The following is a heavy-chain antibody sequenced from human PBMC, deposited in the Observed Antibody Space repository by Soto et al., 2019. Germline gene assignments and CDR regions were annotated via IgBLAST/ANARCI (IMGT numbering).Heavy chain of an antibody. D-gene: IGHD2-2*01. J-gene: IGHJ6*02. Sequence: LKISCKGSGYSFTGYWIGWVRQMPGRGLEWMGIIYPGDSDTRYTPPFQGQVTTSADKSSTTAYLQWDSLKASDTATYYCARLGSGVVVPAANNYAMDVWGQGTTVTVSS. V-gene: IGHV5-51*01. CDR1: GYSFTGYW. CDR2: IYPGDSDT. CDR3: ARLGSGVVVPAANNYAMDV.